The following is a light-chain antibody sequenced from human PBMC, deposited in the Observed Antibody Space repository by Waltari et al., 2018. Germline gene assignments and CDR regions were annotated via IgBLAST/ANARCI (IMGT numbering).Light chain of an antibody. V-gene: IGLV1-40*01. CDR1: GPNIGAGYD. J-gene: IGLJ3*02. CDR3: QSYDTSLSVV. CDR2: GST. Sequence: QSVLTQPPSVSGAPGQRVTISCTGSGPNIGAGYDVHWYQQLPRAAPKLLIYGSTSRPLGVPARFFGSTSGTSASLAITGLQAEDGADYYCQSYDTSLSVVFGGGTKLTVL.